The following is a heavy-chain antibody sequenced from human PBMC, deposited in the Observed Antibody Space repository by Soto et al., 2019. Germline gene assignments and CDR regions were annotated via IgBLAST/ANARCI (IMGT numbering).Heavy chain of an antibody. J-gene: IGHJ6*02. D-gene: IGHD3-3*01. CDR3: ARGERTYYDFWSGYYTGPYYGMDV. Sequence: ASVKVSCKASGYTFTSCDINWVRQATGQGLEWMGWMNPNSGNTGYAQKFQGRVTMTRNTSISTAYMELSSLRSEDTAVYYCARGERTYYDFWSGYYTGPYYGMDVWGQGTTVTVSS. CDR1: GYTFTSCD. V-gene: IGHV1-8*01. CDR2: MNPNSGNT.